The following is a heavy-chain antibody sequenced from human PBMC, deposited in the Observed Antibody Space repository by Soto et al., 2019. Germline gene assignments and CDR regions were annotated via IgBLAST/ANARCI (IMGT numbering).Heavy chain of an antibody. CDR1: GFTFSDSY. J-gene: IGHJ4*02. V-gene: IGHV3-11*01. Sequence: GGSLRLSCAASGFTFSDSYMSWIRQAPGKGLEWVSYISGSGSTTYYADSVKGRFTISRDNAKNSLYLQMNSLRAEDTAMYYCAREKSSGTYYSDCWGQGTLVIVSS. CDR2: ISGSGSTT. D-gene: IGHD3-22*01. CDR3: AREKSSGTYYSDC.